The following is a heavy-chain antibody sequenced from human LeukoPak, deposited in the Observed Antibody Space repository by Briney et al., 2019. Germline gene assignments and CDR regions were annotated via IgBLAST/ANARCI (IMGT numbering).Heavy chain of an antibody. D-gene: IGHD6-13*01. Sequence: SETLSLTCTVSGYSISSGYYWGWIRQPPGKGLEWIGSIYHSGSTYYNPSLKSRVTISVDMSKNQFSLKLSSVPAADTAVYYCARWWDSSSWFLNDAFDIWGQGTMVTVSS. CDR2: IYHSGST. CDR3: ARWWDSSSWFLNDAFDI. J-gene: IGHJ3*02. V-gene: IGHV4-38-2*02. CDR1: GYSISSGYY.